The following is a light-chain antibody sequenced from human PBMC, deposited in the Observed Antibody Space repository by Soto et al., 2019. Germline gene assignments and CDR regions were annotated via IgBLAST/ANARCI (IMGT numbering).Light chain of an antibody. V-gene: IGKV1-33*01. CDR2: AAS. Sequence: EIQITQSQSSLSASVGDRVTITCRASQSISSYLNWYQQKPGKAPKLLIYAASSLHSGVPSRFSGSGSGTDFSFSISSLQPEDIATYYCQQYENLVTFGQGTRLEIK. CDR3: QQYENLVT. J-gene: IGKJ5*01. CDR1: QSISSY.